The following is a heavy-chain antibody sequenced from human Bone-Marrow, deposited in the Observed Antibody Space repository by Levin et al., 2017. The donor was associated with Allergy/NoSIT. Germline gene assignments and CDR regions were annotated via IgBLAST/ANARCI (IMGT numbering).Heavy chain of an antibody. D-gene: IGHD4-17*01. CDR3: AREGDYGEPNFDY. CDR2: ISSSSSYI. V-gene: IGHV3-21*01. Sequence: PGGSLRLSCAASGFTFSSYSMNWVRQAPGKGLEWVSSISSSSSYIYYADSVKGRFTISRDNAKNSLYLQMNSLRAEDTAVYYCAREGDYGEPNFDYWGQGTLVTVSS. J-gene: IGHJ4*02. CDR1: GFTFSSYS.